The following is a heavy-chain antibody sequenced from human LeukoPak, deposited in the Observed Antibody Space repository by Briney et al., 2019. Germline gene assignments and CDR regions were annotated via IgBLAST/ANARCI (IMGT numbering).Heavy chain of an antibody. Sequence: AASVKVSCKASGYTFNNFDIDWIRQAPGQGLEWMGWINPNSGGTNYAQKFQGRVTMTRDTSISTAYMELSRLRSDDTAVYYCASRNYYGSGSYYLDAFDIWGQGTMVTVSS. V-gene: IGHV1-2*02. D-gene: IGHD3-10*01. CDR1: GYTFNNFD. J-gene: IGHJ3*02. CDR3: ASRNYYGSGSYYLDAFDI. CDR2: INPNSGGT.